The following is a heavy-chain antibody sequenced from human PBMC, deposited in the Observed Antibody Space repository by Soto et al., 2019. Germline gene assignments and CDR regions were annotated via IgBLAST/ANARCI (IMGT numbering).Heavy chain of an antibody. V-gene: IGHV3-64*02. J-gene: IGHJ6*02. CDR2: ISSNGGST. CDR3: ARSPDYGDLPYYYYGMDV. Sequence: PGGSLRLSCAASGFTFSSYAMHWVRQAPGKGLEYVSAISSNGGSTYYADSVKGRFTISRDNSKNTLYLQMGSLRAEDMAVYYCARSPDYGDLPYYYYGMDVWGQGTTVTVSS. D-gene: IGHD4-17*01. CDR1: GFTFSSYA.